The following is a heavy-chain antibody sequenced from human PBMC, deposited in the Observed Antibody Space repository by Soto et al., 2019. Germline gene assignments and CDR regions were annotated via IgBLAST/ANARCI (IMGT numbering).Heavy chain of an antibody. D-gene: IGHD3-3*01. CDR2: IRSKAYGGTT. J-gene: IGHJ6*03. Sequence: GGSLRLSCTASGFTFGDYAMSWFRQAPGKGLEWVGFIRSKAYGGTTEYAASVKGRFTISRDDSKSIAYLQMNSLKTEDTAVYYCTTGGDYDSYYYYYYMDVWGKGTTVTVSS. CDR3: TTGGDYDSYYYYYYMDV. V-gene: IGHV3-49*03. CDR1: GFTFGDYA.